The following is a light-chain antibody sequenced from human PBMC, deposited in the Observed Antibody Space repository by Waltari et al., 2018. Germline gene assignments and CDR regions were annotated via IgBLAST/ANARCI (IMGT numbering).Light chain of an antibody. V-gene: IGKV1-39*01. CDR2: RAS. CDR3: QQTYITPLT. Sequence: DFQMTQSPSSLSASVGDRVTITCRASQNINNFLNWYQQKPGKAPKLLIYRASSLQGGVPSRFSGSGSGTDFTLTVSSLQPDDFATYYCQQTYITPLTFGGGTKAEIK. CDR1: QNINNF. J-gene: IGKJ4*01.